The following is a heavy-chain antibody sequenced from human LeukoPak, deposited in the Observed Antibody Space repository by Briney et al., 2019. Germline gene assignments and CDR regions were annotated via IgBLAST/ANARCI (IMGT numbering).Heavy chain of an antibody. J-gene: IGHJ6*02. CDR1: GGSIGSYY. Sequence: SETLSLTCTVSGGSIGSYYWSWIRQPPGKGLEWIGYIYYSGSTNYNPSLKSRVTISVDTSKNQFSLNLSSVTAADTAVYYCARDLRHDYYYYYGMDVWGQGTTVTVFS. V-gene: IGHV4-59*08. CDR2: IYYSGST. CDR3: ARDLRHDYYYYYGMDV. D-gene: IGHD3-3*01.